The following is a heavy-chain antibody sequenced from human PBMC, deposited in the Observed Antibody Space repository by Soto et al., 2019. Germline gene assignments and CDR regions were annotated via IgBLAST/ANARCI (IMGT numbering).Heavy chain of an antibody. V-gene: IGHV3-23*01. Sequence: GGSLRLSCAASGFSFTNFAMSWVRQAPGKGLEWVAGIGASGDITWYADSVKGRLSISRDNSKNTIYLQLNSLRFEDTAVYYCAKDDFTDRGDDYFDYGGPGTLVTGAS. CDR1: GFSFTNFA. CDR2: IGASGDIT. CDR3: AKDDFTDRGDDYFDY. J-gene: IGHJ4*02. D-gene: IGHD2-21*02.